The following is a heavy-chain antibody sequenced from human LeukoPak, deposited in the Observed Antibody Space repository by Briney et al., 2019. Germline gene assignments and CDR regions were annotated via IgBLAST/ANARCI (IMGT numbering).Heavy chain of an antibody. CDR3: AEEGGGSWYYFAY. D-gene: IGHD6-13*01. Sequence: GGSLRLSCAASGFTFSTYAMNWVRQAPGKGLEWVSAISGSGGSTYYADSVKGRFTISRDNSKNTLYLQMNSLRAEDTAVYYCAEEGGGSWYYFAYWGQGTLVTVSS. CDR2: ISGSGGST. J-gene: IGHJ4*02. CDR1: GFTFSTYA. V-gene: IGHV3-23*01.